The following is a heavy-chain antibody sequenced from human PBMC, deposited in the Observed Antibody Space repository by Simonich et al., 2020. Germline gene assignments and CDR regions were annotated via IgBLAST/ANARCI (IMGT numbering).Heavy chain of an antibody. CDR2: ISAYKGNT. CDR1: GYTFTSYG. J-gene: IGHJ3*02. D-gene: IGHD1-1*01. V-gene: IGHV1-18*01. CDR3: ARSTTGTTAFDI. Sequence: QVQLVQSGAEVKKPGASGKVSCKASGYTFTSYGISWVRQAPGQGLEWMGWISAYKGNTNHAQKRQGRVTMTTDTSTSTAYMELRSLRSDDTAVYYCARSTTGTTAFDIWGQGTMVTVSS.